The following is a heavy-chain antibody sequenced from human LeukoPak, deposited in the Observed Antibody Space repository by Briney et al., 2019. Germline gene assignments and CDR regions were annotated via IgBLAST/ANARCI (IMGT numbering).Heavy chain of an antibody. V-gene: IGHV4-39*07. CDR3: ARARGRFGEFYFDY. Sequence: PSETLSLTCIVSGGSISSSSYYWGWIRQPPGKGLEWIGSIYYSGSTYYNPSLKSRVTISVDTSKNQFSLKLSSVTAADTAVYYCARARGRFGEFYFDYWGQGTLVTVSS. CDR1: GGSISSSSYY. D-gene: IGHD3-10*01. J-gene: IGHJ4*02. CDR2: IYYSGST.